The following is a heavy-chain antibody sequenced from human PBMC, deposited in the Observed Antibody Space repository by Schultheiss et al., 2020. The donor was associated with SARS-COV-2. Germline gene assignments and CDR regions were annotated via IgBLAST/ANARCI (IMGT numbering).Heavy chain of an antibody. CDR1: GGSFSGYY. Sequence: SQTLSLTCAVYGGSFSGYYWSWIRQPPGKGLEWIGEINHSGSTNYNPSLKSRVTISVDTSKNQFSLKLSSVTAADTAVYYCAKHLDTGGYYYFDYWGQGTLVTVSS. CDR3: AKHLDTGGYYYFDY. J-gene: IGHJ4*02. V-gene: IGHV4-34*01. CDR2: INHSGST. D-gene: IGHD3-22*01.